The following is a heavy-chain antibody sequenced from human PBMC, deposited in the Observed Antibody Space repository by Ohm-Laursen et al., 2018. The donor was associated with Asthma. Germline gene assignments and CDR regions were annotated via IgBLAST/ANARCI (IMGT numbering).Heavy chain of an antibody. J-gene: IGHJ4*02. D-gene: IGHD5-12*01. CDR3: ARVTVATTYFDY. CDR1: GFTFSDHY. V-gene: IGHV3-72*01. CDR2: SRNKANSYTT. Sequence: GSLRLSCAASGFTFSDHYMDWVRQAPGKGLEWVGRSRNKANSYTTEYAASVKGRFTISRDDSKNSLYLQMNSLKTDDTAVYYCARVTVATTYFDYWGQGTLVTVSS.